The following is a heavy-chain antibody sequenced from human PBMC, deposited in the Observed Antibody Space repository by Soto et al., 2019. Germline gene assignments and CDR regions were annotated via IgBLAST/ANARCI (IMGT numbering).Heavy chain of an antibody. D-gene: IGHD5-12*01. CDR1: GFTFSSYW. Sequence: GGSLRLSCAASGFTFSSYWMSWIRQAPGKGLEWVANIKQDGSEKYYVDSVKGRFTISRDNAKNSLYLQMNSLRAEDTAVYYCARVVDSGYDPHFDYWGQGTLVTVSS. J-gene: IGHJ4*02. V-gene: IGHV3-7*05. CDR2: IKQDGSEK. CDR3: ARVVDSGYDPHFDY.